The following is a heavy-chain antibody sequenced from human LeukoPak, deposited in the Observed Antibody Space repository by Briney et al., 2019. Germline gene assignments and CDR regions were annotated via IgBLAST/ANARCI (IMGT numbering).Heavy chain of an antibody. D-gene: IGHD2-2*01. CDR3: ARALVSYYSYYMDV. J-gene: IGHJ6*03. Sequence: SVKVSCKASGGTFSSYAISWVRQAPGQGLEWMEGIIPIFGTANYAQKFQGRVTITADKSTSTAYMELSSLRSEDTAVYYCARALVSYYSYYMDVRGKGTTVTVSS. CDR2: IIPIFGTA. CDR1: GGTFSSYA. V-gene: IGHV1-69*06.